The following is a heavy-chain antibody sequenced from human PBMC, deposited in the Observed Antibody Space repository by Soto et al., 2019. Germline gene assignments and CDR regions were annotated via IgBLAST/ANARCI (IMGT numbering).Heavy chain of an antibody. CDR3: ASHLVPAAMGDVDFDY. CDR1: GFTFSSYG. Sequence: QVQLVESGGGVVQPGRSLRLSCAASGFTFSSYGMHWVRQAPGKGLEWVAVISYDGSNKYYADSVKGRFTFSRDNSKNTLYLQMNSLRAEDTAVYYCASHLVPAAMGDVDFDYWGQGTLVTVSS. D-gene: IGHD2-2*01. CDR2: ISYDGSNK. V-gene: IGHV3-30*03. J-gene: IGHJ4*02.